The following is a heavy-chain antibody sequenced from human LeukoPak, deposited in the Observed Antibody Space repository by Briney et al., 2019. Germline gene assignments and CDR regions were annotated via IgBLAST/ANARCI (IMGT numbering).Heavy chain of an antibody. CDR2: INPNSGGT. CDR1: GYTFTGYY. J-gene: IGHJ4*02. Sequence: GASVKVSCKASGYTFTGYYMHWVRQAPGQGLEWMGRINPNSGGTNYAQKFQGRVTMTRDTSISTAYMELSRLRSDDTAVYYCARALGVKAVLDEDIDYWGQGTLVTVPS. D-gene: IGHD3-3*02. CDR3: ARALGVKAVLDEDIDY. V-gene: IGHV1-2*06.